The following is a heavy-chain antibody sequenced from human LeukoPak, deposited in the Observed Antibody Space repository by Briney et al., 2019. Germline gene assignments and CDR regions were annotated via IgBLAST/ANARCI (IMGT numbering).Heavy chain of an antibody. CDR2: ISDSGGST. CDR1: GLHFSTHG. J-gene: IGHJ4*02. V-gene: IGHV3-23*01. Sequence: GGSLRLSCEASGLHFSTHGMLWVRQAPGKGLEWVSAISDSGGSTYDADSVKGRFAISRDNSKNTLYLQMNSLRAEDTAVYYCAKDTSIGRYCTYSVCSPFDYWGQGTLVTVSS. D-gene: IGHD2-8*01. CDR3: AKDTSIGRYCTYSVCSPFDY.